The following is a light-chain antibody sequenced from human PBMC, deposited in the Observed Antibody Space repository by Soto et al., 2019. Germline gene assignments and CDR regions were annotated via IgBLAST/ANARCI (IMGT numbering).Light chain of an antibody. V-gene: IGKV3-20*01. Sequence: EIVLTQSPGTLALSLGDGATLSCRASQTVNRNYLAWYHQKPGQPPRLLIYGVSNTATGVSDRFSGGGSGTEFTLSIGSLEPDDIGTYYCQQYIYSPRTFGEGTRV. CDR3: QQYIYSPRT. CDR2: GVS. CDR1: QTVNRNY. J-gene: IGKJ1*01.